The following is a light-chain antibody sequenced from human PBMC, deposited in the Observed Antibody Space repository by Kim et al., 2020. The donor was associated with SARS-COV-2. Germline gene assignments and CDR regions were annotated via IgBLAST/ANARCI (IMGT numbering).Light chain of an antibody. J-gene: IGLJ2*01. CDR1: TGAVTSGHY. V-gene: IGLV7-46*01. CDR3: LLFYSGAGI. Sequence: PGETVTLTFGSSTGAVTSGHYPYWFQQKPGQAPRTLIYHTTNRHSWTPARFSGSLLGGKAALTLSGAQPEDEAEYYCLLFYSGAGIFGGGTQLTVL. CDR2: HTT.